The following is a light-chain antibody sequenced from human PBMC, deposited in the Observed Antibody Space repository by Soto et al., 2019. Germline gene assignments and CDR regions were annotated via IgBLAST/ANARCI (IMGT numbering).Light chain of an antibody. CDR2: SNN. V-gene: IGLV1-44*01. Sequence: QSVLTQPPSASGTPGQRVTISCSGSSSNIGSNTVSWYQQLPQRAPKLLIFSNNQRPSGVPDRFSGSKSGTSASLAISGLQSEGEADYYCATWDDSLNGPVFGGGTQLTVL. J-gene: IGLJ7*01. CDR3: ATWDDSLNGPV. CDR1: SSNIGSNT.